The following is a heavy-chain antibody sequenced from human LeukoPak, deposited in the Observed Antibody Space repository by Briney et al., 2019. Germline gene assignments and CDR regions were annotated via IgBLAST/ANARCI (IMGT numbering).Heavy chain of an antibody. J-gene: IGHJ6*02. CDR3: TGTSYYHYYYYGMDV. V-gene: IGHV3-15*01. Sequence: GGSLRLSCAASGFTFSSYSMNWVRQAPGKGLEWVGRIKSKTDGGTTDYAAPVKGRFTISRDDSKNTLYLQMNSLKTEDTAVYYCTGTSYYHYYYYGMDVWGQGTTVTVSS. CDR1: GFTFSSYS. D-gene: IGHD2-2*01. CDR2: IKSKTDGGTT.